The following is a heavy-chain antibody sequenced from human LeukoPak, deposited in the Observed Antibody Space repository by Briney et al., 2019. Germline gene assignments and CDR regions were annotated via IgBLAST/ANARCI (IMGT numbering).Heavy chain of an antibody. CDR3: ARGVRYDFWSGYYFDY. V-gene: IGHV1-69*05. CDR1: GGTFSSYA. J-gene: IGHJ4*02. CDR2: IIPIFGTA. D-gene: IGHD3-3*01. Sequence: SVKVSCKASGGTFSSYAISWVRQAPGQGLEWMGGIIPIFGTANYAQKFQGRVTITTDESTSTAYMELSSLRSEDTAVYYCARGVRYDFWSGYYFDYWGQGTLVTVSS.